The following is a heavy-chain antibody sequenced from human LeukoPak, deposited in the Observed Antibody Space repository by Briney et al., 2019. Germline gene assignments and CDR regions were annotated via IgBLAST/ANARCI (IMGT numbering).Heavy chain of an antibody. Sequence: GGSLRLSCAASGFTFSNYWMHWVRQAPGKGLVWVSRIYTDGSGTNYADSVKGRFTISRDNAKNTLYLQMNSLRGEDTAVYYCARGASNRFDYWGQGTLVTVSS. CDR1: GFTFSNYW. CDR2: IYTDGSGT. CDR3: ARGASNRFDY. V-gene: IGHV3-74*01. J-gene: IGHJ4*02. D-gene: IGHD1-14*01.